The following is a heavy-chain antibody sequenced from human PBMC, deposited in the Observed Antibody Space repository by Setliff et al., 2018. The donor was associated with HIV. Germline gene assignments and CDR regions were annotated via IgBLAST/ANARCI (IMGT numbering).Heavy chain of an antibody. J-gene: IGHJ3*02. CDR2: IIPIFGTA. CDR3: ATASGYNFEAFDI. V-gene: IGHV1-69*06. D-gene: IGHD5-12*01. Sequence: SVKVSCKASGGTLSSYGISWVRQAPGQGLEWMGRIIPIFGTANYAQTFQGRVTITADKSTSTAYMELSSLRSEDTAVYYCATASGYNFEAFDIWGQGTMVTVSS. CDR1: GGTLSSYG.